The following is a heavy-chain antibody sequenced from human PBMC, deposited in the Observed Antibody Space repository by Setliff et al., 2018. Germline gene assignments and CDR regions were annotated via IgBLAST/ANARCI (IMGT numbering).Heavy chain of an antibody. CDR3: ARQYNDYYYYYMDV. V-gene: IGHV3-21*01. CDR2: MSSSSSYI. J-gene: IGHJ6*03. CDR1: GFNFRTYT. D-gene: IGHD1-1*01. Sequence: PGGSLRLSCAASGFNFRTYTMNWARQAPGKGLEWVSYMSSSSSYIYYADSVKGRFTISRDNAKNSLYLQMNSLRVEDTAVYYCARQYNDYYYYYMDVWGRGTTVTVSS.